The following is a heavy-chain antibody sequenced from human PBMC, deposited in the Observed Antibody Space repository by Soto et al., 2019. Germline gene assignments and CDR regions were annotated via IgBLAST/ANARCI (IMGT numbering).Heavy chain of an antibody. Sequence: ASVKVSCKASGYTFTSYGISWVRQAPGQGLEWMGWISAYNGNTNYAQKLQGRVTMTTDTSTSTACMELRSLRSDDTAVYYCARVDVVLVPAANDYWGQGTLVTVSS. CDR2: ISAYNGNT. V-gene: IGHV1-18*01. CDR3: ARVDVVLVPAANDY. J-gene: IGHJ4*02. CDR1: GYTFTSYG. D-gene: IGHD2-2*01.